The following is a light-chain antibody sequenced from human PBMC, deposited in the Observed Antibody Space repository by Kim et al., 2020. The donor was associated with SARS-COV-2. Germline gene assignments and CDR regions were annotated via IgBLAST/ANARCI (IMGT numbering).Light chain of an antibody. CDR1: QSIGTR. Sequence: IQMTQSPSSLAASVGDTVTIACRASQSIGTRLNWYQQRPGRAPKLLIYAASTLQSGVPPRFSGTGSGTDFALTISSLQPDDFATYFCQQSYITPFTFGPGTKVDIK. CDR3: QQSYITPFT. V-gene: IGKV1-39*01. CDR2: AAS. J-gene: IGKJ3*01.